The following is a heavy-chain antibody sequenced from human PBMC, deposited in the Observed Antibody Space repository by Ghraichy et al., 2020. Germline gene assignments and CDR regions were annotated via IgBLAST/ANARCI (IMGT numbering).Heavy chain of an antibody. CDR1: GFTFSDYA. Sequence: GESLNISCAASGFTFSDYAMHWVRQAPGKGLEFVSSINKNGGRTYYPSSVKGRFTISRDNSKDTLYLQLGSLRPEDMATYYCARESSYNSGHFDWWGQGTLVPVSS. J-gene: IGHJ4*02. D-gene: IGHD5-24*01. CDR3: ARESSYNSGHFDW. V-gene: IGHV3-64*01. CDR2: INKNGGRT.